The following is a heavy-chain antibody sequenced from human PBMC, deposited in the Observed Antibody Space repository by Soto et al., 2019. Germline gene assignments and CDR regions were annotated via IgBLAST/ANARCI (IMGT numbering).Heavy chain of an antibody. CDR2: MSSGVYT. CDR1: GLNVTRNY. V-gene: IGHV3-53*01. CDR3: ARLFGRYGWFDP. Sequence: GGSLRLSCAASGLNVTRNYMSWVRQAPGKGLEWVSVMSSGVYTYYADSVKGRFTISRDNPKNTLFLQINSLITEETAVYYCARLFGRYGWFDPWGQGTPVTVSS. J-gene: IGHJ5*02. D-gene: IGHD2-21*01.